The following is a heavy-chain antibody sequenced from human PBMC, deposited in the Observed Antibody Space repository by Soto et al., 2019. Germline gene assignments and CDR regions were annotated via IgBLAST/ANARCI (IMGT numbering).Heavy chain of an antibody. CDR3: ARRAVAGSRSWFDP. Sequence: PXGSLLLACAASGCTFSSYAMHWVRQAPGKGLEWVAVISYDGSNKYYADSVKVRFTISRDNSKNTLYLQMNSLRAEDTAVYYCARRAVAGSRSWFDPWGQGTLVTVYS. D-gene: IGHD6-19*01. CDR1: GCTFSSYA. V-gene: IGHV3-30*14. CDR2: ISYDGSNK. J-gene: IGHJ5*02.